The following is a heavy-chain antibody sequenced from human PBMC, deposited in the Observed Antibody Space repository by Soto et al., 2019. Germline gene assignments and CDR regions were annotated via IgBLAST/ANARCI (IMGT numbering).Heavy chain of an antibody. CDR3: ARHQGSGMEVAFDI. CDR1: GYKVSTWHNFTSYW. V-gene: IGHV5-51*01. CDR2: IYPGDSDT. J-gene: IGHJ3*02. D-gene: IGHD3-10*01. Sequence: PGESLKISCMGSGYKVSTWHNFTSYWIAWVRQMPGEGLEWMGIIYPGDSDTRYSPSFQGQVTISADKSINSVYLQWSSLKASDTATYYCARHQGSGMEVAFDIWGQGTMVTVSS.